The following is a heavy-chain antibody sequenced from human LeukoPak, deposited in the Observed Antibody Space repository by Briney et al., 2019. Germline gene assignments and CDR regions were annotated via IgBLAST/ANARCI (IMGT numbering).Heavy chain of an antibody. CDR3: AREPPGRYYYGSWSYFGIDY. Sequence: GGSLRLSCGASGFTFSSYSMNWVRQAPGKGLEWVSSISSSSSYIYYADSVKGRFTISRDNAKNSLYLQMNSMRAEDTAVYYCAREPPGRYYYGSWSYFGIDYWGQGALVTVSS. CDR1: GFTFSSYS. V-gene: IGHV3-21*01. D-gene: IGHD3-10*01. CDR2: ISSSSSYI. J-gene: IGHJ4*02.